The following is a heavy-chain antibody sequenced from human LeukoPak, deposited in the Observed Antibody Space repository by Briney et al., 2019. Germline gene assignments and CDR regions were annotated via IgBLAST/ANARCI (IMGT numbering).Heavy chain of an antibody. D-gene: IGHD3-22*01. CDR1: GFSFSGYS. CDR3: AKDGFDYYDSSGYYYFDY. J-gene: IGHJ4*02. Sequence: GGSLRLSCAASGFSFSGYSMNWVRQAPGKGLEWVSGISTRGGGIYYADSVKGRFTISRDNSKNTLYLQMKSLRAEDTAVYYCAKDGFDYYDSSGYYYFDYWGQGTLVAVSS. CDR2: ISTRGGGI. V-gene: IGHV3-23*01.